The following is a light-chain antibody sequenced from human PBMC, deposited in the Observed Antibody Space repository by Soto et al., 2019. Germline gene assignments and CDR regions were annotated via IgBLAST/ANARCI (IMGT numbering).Light chain of an antibody. CDR1: SSDVGGYNY. J-gene: IGLJ2*01. CDR2: EVS. CDR3: SAYTNSITPLV. V-gene: IGLV2-14*01. Sequence: QSALTQPASVSGSPGQSITISCTGTSSDVGGYNYVSWYQQHPGKAPKLMIYEVSNRPSGVSNRFSGSKSGTSASLTISGLQAEDEADYYCSAYTNSITPLVFGGGTKLTVL.